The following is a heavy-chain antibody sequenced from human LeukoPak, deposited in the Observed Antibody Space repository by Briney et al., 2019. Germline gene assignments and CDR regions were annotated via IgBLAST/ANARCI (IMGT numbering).Heavy chain of an antibody. CDR2: ISYDGSNK. V-gene: IGHV3-30*18. CDR1: EFTFSSYG. D-gene: IGHD6-13*01. CDR3: AKDKNSYSSTWYGGSDY. J-gene: IGHJ4*02. Sequence: GGSLRLSCAGSEFTFSSYGMHWVRQAPGKGLEWVAVISYDGSNKYYADSVKGRFTISRDNSKNTLYLQMNSLRAEDTAVYYCAKDKNSYSSTWYGGSDYWGQGTLATVSS.